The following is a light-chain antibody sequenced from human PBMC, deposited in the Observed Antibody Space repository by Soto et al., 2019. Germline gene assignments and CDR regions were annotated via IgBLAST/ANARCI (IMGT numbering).Light chain of an antibody. CDR3: QQYDSFST. CDR2: KAS. Sequence: DIQMTQSPSTLAASVGDRVTITFRASQSVGRWLAWYQQKPGRAPTVLIYKASTLKYGVPPRFSGSGSGTEFSLTISSLQPDDSATYFCQQYDSFSTFGQGTTVDIK. V-gene: IGKV1-5*03. CDR1: QSVGRW. J-gene: IGKJ1*01.